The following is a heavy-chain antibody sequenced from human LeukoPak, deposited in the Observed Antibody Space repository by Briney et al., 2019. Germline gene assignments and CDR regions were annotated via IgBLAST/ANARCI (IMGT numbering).Heavy chain of an antibody. V-gene: IGHV1-18*01. CDR1: GYTFTSYG. D-gene: IGHD6-19*01. CDR2: ISAYNGNT. J-gene: IGHJ4*02. CDR3: ARDPTIAVAGPGY. Sequence: ASVRVSCTASGYTFTSYGMSWVRQAPGQGLEWMGWISAYNGNTNYAQKLQGRVTMTTDTSTSTAYMDLRSLRSDDTAVYYCARDPTIAVAGPGYWGQGTLVTVSS.